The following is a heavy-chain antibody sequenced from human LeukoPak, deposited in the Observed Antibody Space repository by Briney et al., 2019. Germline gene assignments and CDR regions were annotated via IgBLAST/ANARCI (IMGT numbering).Heavy chain of an antibody. CDR2: IYPGDSDT. CDR3: ARPNITSYYDSRGYDAFDV. Sequence: GESLKISCKGSGYSFTTYWIGWVRQMPGKGLEWMGIIYPGDSDTRYSPSFQGQVTISADKSISTAYLQWSSLKASDTAMYYCARPNITSYYDSRGYDAFDVWGQGTMVIVSS. V-gene: IGHV5-51*01. CDR1: GYSFTTYW. J-gene: IGHJ3*01. D-gene: IGHD3-22*01.